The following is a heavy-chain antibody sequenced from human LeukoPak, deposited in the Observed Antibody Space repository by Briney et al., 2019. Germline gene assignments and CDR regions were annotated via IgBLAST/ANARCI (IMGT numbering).Heavy chain of an antibody. J-gene: IGHJ5*02. V-gene: IGHV4-34*01. CDR3: ARGGYGDYGWFDP. CDR2: INHSGST. Sequence: PSETLSLTCAVYGGSFSGYYWSWIRQPPGKGLEWIGEINHSGSTNYNPSLKSRVTISVDTSRNQFSLKLSSVTAADTAVYYCARGGYGDYGWFDPWGQGTLVTVSS. CDR1: GGSFSGYY. D-gene: IGHD4-17*01.